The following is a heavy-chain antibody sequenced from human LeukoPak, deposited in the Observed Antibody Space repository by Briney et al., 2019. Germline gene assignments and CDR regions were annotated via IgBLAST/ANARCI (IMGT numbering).Heavy chain of an antibody. V-gene: IGHV1-58*02. Sequence: SVKVSCKASGFTFTSSAMQWVRQARGQRLEWIGWIVVGSGNRNYAQKFQERVSITRDMSTGTAYMELSSLRSEDTAVYFCAAGTSGRPEYFQHWGQGTLVTVSS. D-gene: IGHD1-14*01. CDR1: GFTFTSSA. CDR2: IVVGSGNR. J-gene: IGHJ1*01. CDR3: AAGTSGRPEYFQH.